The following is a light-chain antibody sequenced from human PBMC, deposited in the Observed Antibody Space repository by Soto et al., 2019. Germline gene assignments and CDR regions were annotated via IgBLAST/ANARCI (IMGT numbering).Light chain of an antibody. CDR3: QQDGSSLFT. Sequence: EIVLTQSPGTMSLSPGERATLSCTASQSVSSSYLAWYQQKPGQAPRLIIYGASSRATGIPARFSGSGSGTDFTLTISRLEPEDFAVYYCQQDGSSLFTFGPGNKVDI. CDR1: QSVSSSY. CDR2: GAS. V-gene: IGKV3-20*01. J-gene: IGKJ3*01.